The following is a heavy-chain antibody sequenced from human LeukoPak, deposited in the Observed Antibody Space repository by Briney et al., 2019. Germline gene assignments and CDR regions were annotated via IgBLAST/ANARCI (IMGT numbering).Heavy chain of an antibody. CDR1: GYTFTSYG. CDR3: ARSRDFWSGSSNWFDP. Sequence: ASVTVSSKASGYTFTSYGISWVRQAPGEGLEWMGWISAYNGNTNYAQKLQGRVTMTTDTSTSTAYMELRSLRSDDTAVYYCARSRDFWSGSSNWFDPWGQGTLVTVSS. D-gene: IGHD3-3*01. CDR2: ISAYNGNT. V-gene: IGHV1-18*01. J-gene: IGHJ5*02.